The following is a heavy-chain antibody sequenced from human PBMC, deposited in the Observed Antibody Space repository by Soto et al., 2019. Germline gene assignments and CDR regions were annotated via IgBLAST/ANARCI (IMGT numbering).Heavy chain of an antibody. CDR2: ISSSSSTI. CDR1: GFTFSSYS. CDR3: ARDASKIFGVVIISYYMDV. Sequence: GGSLRLSCAAYGFTFSSYSMNWVRQAPGKGLEWVSYISSSSSTIYYADSVRGRFTISRDNAKNSLYLQMNSLRAEDTAVYYCARDASKIFGVVIISYYMDVWGKGTTVTVSS. V-gene: IGHV3-48*01. D-gene: IGHD3-3*01. J-gene: IGHJ6*03.